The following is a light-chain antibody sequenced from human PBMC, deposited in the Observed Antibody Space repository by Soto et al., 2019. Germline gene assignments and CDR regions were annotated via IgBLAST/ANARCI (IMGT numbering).Light chain of an antibody. J-gene: IGKJ1*01. CDR3: LQHNSYPWT. V-gene: IGKV1-17*01. CDR1: QGISNE. CDR2: AVS. Sequence: DIQMTQSPASLPASVGDRVTITCRASQGISNELAWYQQKPGKAPKRLIYAVSSLQTGVPSRFSGSGAGTEFTLTISSLQPEDFATYYCLQHNSYPWTFGQGTKLEIK.